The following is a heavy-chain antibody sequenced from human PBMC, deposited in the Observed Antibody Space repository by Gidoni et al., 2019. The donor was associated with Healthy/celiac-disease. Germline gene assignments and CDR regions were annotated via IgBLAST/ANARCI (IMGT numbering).Heavy chain of an antibody. D-gene: IGHD1-26*01. CDR2: IYYSGST. J-gene: IGHJ3*02. V-gene: IGHV4-59*01. CDR3: ARDLSWAGTIGVDLHAFDI. Sequence: QVQLQESGPGLVKPSETLSLTCTVSGGSISSYYWSWIRQPPGKGLEWIGYIYYSGSTNYNPSLKSRVTISVDTSKNQFSLKLSSVTAADTAVYYCARDLSWAGTIGVDLHAFDIWGQGTMVTVSS. CDR1: GGSISSYY.